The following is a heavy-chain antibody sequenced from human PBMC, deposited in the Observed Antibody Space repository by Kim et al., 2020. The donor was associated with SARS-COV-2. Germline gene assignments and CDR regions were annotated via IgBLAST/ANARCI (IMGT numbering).Heavy chain of an antibody. Sequence: SETLSLTCTVSGGSISSYYWSWIRQPPGKGLEWIGYIYYSGSTNYNPSLKSRVTISVDTSKNQFSLKLSSVTAADTAVYYCARDLGQQLADAFDIWGQGTMVTVSS. CDR1: GGSISSYY. CDR2: IYYSGST. D-gene: IGHD6-13*01. V-gene: IGHV4-59*13. CDR3: ARDLGQQLADAFDI. J-gene: IGHJ3*02.